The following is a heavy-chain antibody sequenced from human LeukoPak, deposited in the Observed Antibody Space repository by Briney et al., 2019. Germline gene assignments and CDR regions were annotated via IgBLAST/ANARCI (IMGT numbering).Heavy chain of an antibody. J-gene: IGHJ3*02. CDR1: GFTFSSYS. CDR2: ISCTSSSI. CDR3: ARGSPYGSGSPI. D-gene: IGHD3-10*01. Sequence: GGSLRLSCAASGFTFSSYSMNWVRQAPGKGLEWVSSISCTSSSIYYADSVKGRFTISRDNAKNSLYLQMNSLRAEDTAVYYCARGSPYGSGSPIWGQGTMVTVSS. V-gene: IGHV3-21*01.